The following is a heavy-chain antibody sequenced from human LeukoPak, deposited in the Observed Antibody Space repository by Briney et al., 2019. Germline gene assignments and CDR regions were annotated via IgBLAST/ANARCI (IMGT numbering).Heavy chain of an antibody. J-gene: IGHJ4*02. CDR3: ARDARGWSGFDY. Sequence: SETLSLTCSVSGGSISSYYWSWIRQPAGEGREWIGRIYTTGSTDYNPSPKSRVTMSVDTSKNQFSLNLSSVTAADTAVYYCARDARGWSGFDYWGQGTLVTVSS. CDR1: GGSISSYY. CDR2: IYTTGST. V-gene: IGHV4-4*07. D-gene: IGHD3-3*01.